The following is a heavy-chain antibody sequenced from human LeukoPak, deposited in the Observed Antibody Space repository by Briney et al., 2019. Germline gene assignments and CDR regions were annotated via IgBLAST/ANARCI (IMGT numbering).Heavy chain of an antibody. Sequence: PGGSLRLSCAASGFTVSSNYMSWVRQAPGKGLEWVSVIYSGGSTYYADSVKGRFTISRDNSKNTLYLQMNSLRAEDTAVYYCARRGTLNSDGMDVWGQGTTVTVSS. J-gene: IGHJ6*02. D-gene: IGHD1-14*01. CDR1: GFTVSSNY. CDR3: ARRGTLNSDGMDV. CDR2: IYSGGST. V-gene: IGHV3-53*01.